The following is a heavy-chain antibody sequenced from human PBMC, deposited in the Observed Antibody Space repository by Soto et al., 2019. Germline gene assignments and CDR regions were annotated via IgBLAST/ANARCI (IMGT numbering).Heavy chain of an antibody. CDR3: ALGRRLGELSYY. CDR2: ISYDGSNK. CDR1: GFTFSSYA. Sequence: GGSLRLSCAASGFTFSSYAMHWVHQAPGKGLEWVAVISYDGSNKYYADSVKGRFTISRDNSKNTLYLQMNSLRAEDTAVYYCALGRRLGELSYYWGQGTLVTVSS. V-gene: IGHV3-30-3*01. J-gene: IGHJ4*02. D-gene: IGHD3-16*02.